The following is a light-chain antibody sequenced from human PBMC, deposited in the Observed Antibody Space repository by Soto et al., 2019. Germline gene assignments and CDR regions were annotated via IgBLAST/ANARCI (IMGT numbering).Light chain of an antibody. CDR3: QQYDNWPRT. CDR1: QSVSSN. Sequence: IVMTQSPATLSVSPWERATLSCRASQSVSSNLAWYQHKPGQAPRLLIYGASSRATGIPARFSGSGSGTEFTLTISSLQSEDFAVYYCQQYDNWPRTFGQGTKVDIK. V-gene: IGKV3-15*01. J-gene: IGKJ1*01. CDR2: GAS.